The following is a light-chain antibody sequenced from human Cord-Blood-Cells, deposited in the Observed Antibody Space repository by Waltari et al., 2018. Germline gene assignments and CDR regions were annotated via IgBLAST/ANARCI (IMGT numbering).Light chain of an antibody. CDR2: DVS. Sequence: TSSDVGGYNYVSWYQQHPGKAPKLMIYDVSKRPSGVSNRFSGSKSGNTASLTISGLQAEDEADYYCSSYTSSSSKVVFGGGTKLTVL. V-gene: IGLV2-14*04. J-gene: IGLJ2*01. CDR3: SSYTSSSSKVV. CDR1: SSDVGGYNY.